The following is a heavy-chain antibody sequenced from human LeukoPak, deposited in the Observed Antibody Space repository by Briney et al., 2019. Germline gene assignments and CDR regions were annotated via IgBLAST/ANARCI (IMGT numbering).Heavy chain of an antibody. CDR1: GFTFSSYA. CDR2: ISYDGSNK. V-gene: IGHV3-30*04. Sequence: LAGGSLRLSCAASGFTFSSYAMHWVRQAPGKGLEWVAVISYDGSNKYYADSVKGRFTISRDNSKNTLYLQMNSLRAEDTAVYYCARPIPPDDYGGYWGQGTLVTVSS. CDR3: ARPIPPDDYGGY. J-gene: IGHJ4*02.